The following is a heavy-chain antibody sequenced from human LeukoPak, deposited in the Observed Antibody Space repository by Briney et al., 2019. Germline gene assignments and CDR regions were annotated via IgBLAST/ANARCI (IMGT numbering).Heavy chain of an antibody. CDR1: GFTFSTYA. Sequence: PGGSLRLSCAASGFTFSTYAMSWVRQAPGKGLEWVSTIRGDDYTYYADSVKGRFTISRDNPKNTLYLQMNSLRAEDTAVYYCAKDNPRDFWSGYYTHYFDYWGQGTLVTVSS. CDR2: IRGDDYT. J-gene: IGHJ4*02. D-gene: IGHD3-3*01. CDR3: AKDNPRDFWSGYYTHYFDY. V-gene: IGHV3-23*01.